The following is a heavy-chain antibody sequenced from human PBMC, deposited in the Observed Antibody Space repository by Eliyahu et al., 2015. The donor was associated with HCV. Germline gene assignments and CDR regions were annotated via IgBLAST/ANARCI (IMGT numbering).Heavy chain of an antibody. Sequence: QVQLVQFGAEVKKPGASVKVSCKASGYTFTTYDINWVRQAPGQGLEWMGWMNPNSGHTGYAQKFQGRVTMTRNTSIITAYMDLSSLKSDDTAVYYCARARPYYGLWSAERGFDFWGQGTPVTVSS. CDR2: MNPNSGHT. J-gene: IGHJ4*02. CDR3: ARARPYYGLWSAERGFDF. D-gene: IGHD3-3*01. CDR1: GYTFTTYD. V-gene: IGHV1-8*01.